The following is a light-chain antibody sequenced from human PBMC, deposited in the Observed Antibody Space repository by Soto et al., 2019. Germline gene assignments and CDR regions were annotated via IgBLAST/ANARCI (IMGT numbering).Light chain of an antibody. CDR2: GVS. Sequence: EIVLTQSPGTLSLSPGERATLSCRASQSVSNSYLAWYQQKRGQAPRLLLYGVSTRATGVPARFSGSGSGTDFTLTISRLDPEDFSVFYCQQYGSSPITFGQGARLEIK. CDR1: QSVSNSY. CDR3: QQYGSSPIT. V-gene: IGKV3-20*01. J-gene: IGKJ5*01.